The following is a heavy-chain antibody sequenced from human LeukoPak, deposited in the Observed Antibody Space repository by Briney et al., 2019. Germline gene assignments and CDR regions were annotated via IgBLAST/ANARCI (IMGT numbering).Heavy chain of an antibody. D-gene: IGHD1-26*01. CDR1: GFTFSRYW. Sequence: AGGSLRLSCAASGFTFSRYWMSWVRQAPGKGLEWVANIKQDGSEKYYVDSVKGRFTISRDNAKNSLYLQMNSLRAEDTAVYYCARDASGSYTVDYWGQGTLVTVSS. CDR3: ARDASGSYTVDY. V-gene: IGHV3-7*01. J-gene: IGHJ4*02. CDR2: IKQDGSEK.